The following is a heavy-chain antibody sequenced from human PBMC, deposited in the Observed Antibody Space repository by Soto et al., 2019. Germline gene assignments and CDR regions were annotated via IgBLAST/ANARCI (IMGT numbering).Heavy chain of an antibody. J-gene: IGHJ6*02. Sequence: PSETLSLTCAVYGGSFSAYHWSWIRQPPGKGLEWIGEINHSGSTKYNPSLKSRVTISVDTSKNQFSLKLSSVTAAGTAVYYCARGMGAENTFYYYFGMDVWGQGTTVTVSS. V-gene: IGHV4-34*01. CDR3: ARGMGAENTFYYYFGMDV. CDR1: GGSFSAYH. D-gene: IGHD3-16*01. CDR2: INHSGST.